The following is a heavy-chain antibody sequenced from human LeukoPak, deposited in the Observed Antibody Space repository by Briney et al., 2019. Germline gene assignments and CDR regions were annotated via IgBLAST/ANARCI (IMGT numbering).Heavy chain of an antibody. CDR3: AKDGDSTGYYSSYYNHMDV. D-gene: IGHD3-22*01. J-gene: IGHJ6*03. CDR2: ISYDGSNK. Sequence: HPGGSLRLSCAASGFTFSSYGMHWVRQAPGKGLEWVAVISYDGSNKYYADSVKGRFAISRDNSKNTVYLQMNSLRAEDTAIYYCAKDGDSTGYYSSYYNHMDVWGKGTSVTISS. V-gene: IGHV3-30*18. CDR1: GFTFSSYG.